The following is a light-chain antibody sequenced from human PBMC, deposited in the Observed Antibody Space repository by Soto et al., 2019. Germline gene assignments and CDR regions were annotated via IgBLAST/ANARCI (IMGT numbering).Light chain of an antibody. CDR2: DAS. J-gene: IGKJ1*01. V-gene: IGKV3-20*01. CDR1: QSLSSSH. CDR3: QHLSA. Sequence: EIVLTQSPGTLSLSPGERASLSCRASQSLSSSHLIWYQQKPGQAPRLLIYDASSRAPGIPDRFSGGGSGTDFTLTISRLEPEAFAVYYCQHLSAFGQGTKVEIK.